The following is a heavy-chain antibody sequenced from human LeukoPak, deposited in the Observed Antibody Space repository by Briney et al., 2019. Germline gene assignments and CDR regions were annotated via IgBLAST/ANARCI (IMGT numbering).Heavy chain of an antibody. CDR1: GGSISSSSYY. J-gene: IGHJ4*02. CDR2: FYYSGSS. D-gene: IGHD1-26*01. CDR3: ARGALKWELPPIRARKSYYFDY. V-gene: IGHV4-39*02. Sequence: PSETLSLTCTVSGGSISSSSYYWGWIRQPPGKGLEWIGSFYYSGSSYYNPSLKSRVTISVDTSKNHFSLKLSSVTAADTAVYYCARGALKWELPPIRARKSYYFDYWGQGTLVTVSS.